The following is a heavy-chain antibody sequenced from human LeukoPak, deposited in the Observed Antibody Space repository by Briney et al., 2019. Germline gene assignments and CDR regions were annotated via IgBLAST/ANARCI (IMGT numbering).Heavy chain of an antibody. CDR1: GYTFTSYD. CDR2: MNPNSGNT. V-gene: IGHV1-8*01. D-gene: IGHD3-16*01. Sequence: ASVKVSCKASGYTFTSYDINWVRQATGQGLEWMGWMNPNSGNTGYAQKFQGRVTMTRNTSISTAYMELSSLRSEDTAVYYCARGPRIMITFGGVMNWFDPWGQGTLVTVSS. J-gene: IGHJ5*02. CDR3: ARGPRIMITFGGVMNWFDP.